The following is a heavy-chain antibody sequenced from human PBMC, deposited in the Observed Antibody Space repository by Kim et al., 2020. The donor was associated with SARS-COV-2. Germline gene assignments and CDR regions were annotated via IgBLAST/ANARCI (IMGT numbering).Heavy chain of an antibody. CDR2: IYYSGST. V-gene: IGHV4-39*07. Sequence: SETLSLTCTVSGGSISSSSYYWGWIRQPPGKGLEWIGSIYYSGSTYYNPSLKSRVTISVDTSKNQFSLKLSSVTAADTAVYYCARLGLSSIVGATLPDYWGQGPLVTVSS. CDR1: GGSISSSSYY. CDR3: ARLGLSSIVGATLPDY. J-gene: IGHJ4*02. D-gene: IGHD1-26*01.